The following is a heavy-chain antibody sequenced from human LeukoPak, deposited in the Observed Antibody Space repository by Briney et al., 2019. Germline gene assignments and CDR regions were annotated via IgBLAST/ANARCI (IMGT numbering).Heavy chain of an antibody. CDR3: ATGVRPPPYNIDSWYFTL. Sequence: GGSLRLSCAASGFSVSVNYMSWVRQAPGKGLEWVSVIYSGGSTDYADSVKGRFTISRENAKNSLYLQMNNLRVEDTAVYYCATGVRPPPYNIDSWYFTLWGRGTLVTVSS. CDR1: GFSVSVNY. J-gene: IGHJ2*01. D-gene: IGHD7-27*01. V-gene: IGHV3-53*01. CDR2: IYSGGST.